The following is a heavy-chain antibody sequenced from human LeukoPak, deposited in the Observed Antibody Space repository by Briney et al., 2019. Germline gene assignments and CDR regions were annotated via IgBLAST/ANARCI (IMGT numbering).Heavy chain of an antibody. CDR2: ISGSGGST. Sequence: PGGSLRLSCAASGFTFSSYAMSWVRQAPGKGLEWVSAISGSGGSTYYADSVKGRFTISRDNSKNTLYLQMNSLRAEDTAVYYCMKASIFGVVLYYFDYWGQGTLATVSS. J-gene: IGHJ4*02. V-gene: IGHV3-23*01. CDR1: GFTFSSYA. CDR3: MKASIFGVVLYYFDY. D-gene: IGHD3-3*01.